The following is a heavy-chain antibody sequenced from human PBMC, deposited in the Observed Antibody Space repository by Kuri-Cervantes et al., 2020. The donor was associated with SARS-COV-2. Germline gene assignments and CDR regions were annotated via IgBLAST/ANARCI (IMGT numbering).Heavy chain of an antibody. CDR1: GSAFGDYS. V-gene: IGHV3-74*03. CDR3: ARGGGYTGPNNYWFDP. CDR2: SNSDGTFT. D-gene: IGHD2-2*02. J-gene: IGHJ5*02. Sequence: GESLKISCAASGSAFGDYSMLWFRQVPGKGLVWVSRSNSDGTFTTYADSVEGRFTISRDNAKNTLYLQMNSLRAEDTALYYCARGGGYTGPNNYWFDPWGQETLVTVSS.